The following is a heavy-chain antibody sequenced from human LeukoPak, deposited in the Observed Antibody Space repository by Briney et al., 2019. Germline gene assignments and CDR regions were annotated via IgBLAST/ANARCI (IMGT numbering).Heavy chain of an antibody. D-gene: IGHD6-13*01. CDR3: AAGYRSSRGGFDY. CDR1: GFTFSDYY. Sequence: GGSLRLSCAASGFTFSDYYMSWIRQAPGKGLERVSYISSSGSTIYYADSVEGRFTISRDNAKNSLYLQMNSLRAEDTAVYYCAAGYRSSRGGFDYWGQGTLVTVSS. J-gene: IGHJ4*02. CDR2: ISSSGSTI. V-gene: IGHV3-11*01.